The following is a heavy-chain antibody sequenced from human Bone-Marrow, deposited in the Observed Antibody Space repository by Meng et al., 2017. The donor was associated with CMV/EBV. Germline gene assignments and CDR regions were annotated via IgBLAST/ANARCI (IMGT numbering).Heavy chain of an antibody. D-gene: IGHD4-23*01. Sequence: SVKGSCKASGGTFSSHAISWVRQAPGQGLEWMGGIIPIFGTANYAQKFQGRVTITTDESTSTAYMELSSLRSEDTAVYYCARGDSTMVVTGRAFDIWGQGTRVTVSS. J-gene: IGHJ3*02. CDR1: GGTFSSHA. V-gene: IGHV1-69*05. CDR2: IIPIFGTA. CDR3: ARGDSTMVVTGRAFDI.